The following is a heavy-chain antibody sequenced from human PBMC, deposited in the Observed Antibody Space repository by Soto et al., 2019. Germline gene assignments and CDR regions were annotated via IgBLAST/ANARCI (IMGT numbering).Heavy chain of an antibody. J-gene: IGHJ6*02. D-gene: IGHD2-2*01. Sequence: ASVKVSCKASGYTFTGYYMHWVRQAPGQGLEWMGWINPNSGGTNYAQKFQGWVTMTRDTPISTAYMELSRLRSDDTAVYYCARGQGDIVVVPATNYYYYYGMDVWAQRTTVTVSS. V-gene: IGHV1-2*04. CDR1: GYTFTGYY. CDR2: INPNSGGT. CDR3: ARGQGDIVVVPATNYYYYYGMDV.